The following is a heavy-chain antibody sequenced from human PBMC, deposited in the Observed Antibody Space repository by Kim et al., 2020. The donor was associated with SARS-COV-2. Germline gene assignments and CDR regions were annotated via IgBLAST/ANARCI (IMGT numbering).Heavy chain of an antibody. V-gene: IGHV3-30*18. CDR2: ISYDGTKK. CDR3: AKAPQTGSYISYYYYGMDV. CDR1: GFSFSSYA. Sequence: GGSLRLSCAVSGFSFSSYAMHWVRQAPGKGLEWVAVISYDGTKKYYAGSVKGRLTISRDNSKNMLYLQMKSLRAEDTAVYYCAKAPQTGSYISYYYYGMDVWGQGTTVTVSS. D-gene: IGHD3-9*01. J-gene: IGHJ6*02.